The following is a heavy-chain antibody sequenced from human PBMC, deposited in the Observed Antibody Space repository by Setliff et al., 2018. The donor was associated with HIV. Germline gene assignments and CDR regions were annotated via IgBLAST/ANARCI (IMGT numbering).Heavy chain of an antibody. J-gene: IGHJ4*02. CDR2: IKQDGSEK. Sequence: PGESLKISCAASGFTFSSYWMSWVRQAPGKGLEWVANIKQDGSEKYYVDSVKGRFTISRDNSKNSLYLQMNSLRTEDTALYYCAKGIAAAPDYWGQGTLVTVSS. V-gene: IGHV3-7*03. CDR1: GFTFSSYW. CDR3: AKGIAAAPDY. D-gene: IGHD6-13*01.